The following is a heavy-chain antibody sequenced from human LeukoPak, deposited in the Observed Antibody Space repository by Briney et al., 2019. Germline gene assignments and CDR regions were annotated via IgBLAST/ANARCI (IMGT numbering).Heavy chain of an antibody. J-gene: IGHJ4*02. V-gene: IGHV3-30*02. CDR2: IRYDGSNK. CDR1: GFTFSSYG. CDR3: ARWTTVTKDAFDI. Sequence: GGSPRLSCAASGFTFSSYGMHWVRQAPGKGLEWVAFIRYDGSNKYYADSVKGRFTIPRDNSKNTLYLQMNSLRAEDTAVYYCARWTTVTKDAFDIWGQGTLVTVSS. D-gene: IGHD4-17*01.